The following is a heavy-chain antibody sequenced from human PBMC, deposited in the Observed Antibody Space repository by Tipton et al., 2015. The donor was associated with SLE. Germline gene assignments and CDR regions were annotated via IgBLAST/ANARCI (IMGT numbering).Heavy chain of an antibody. CDR3: ARVVYSFSDAFDI. CDR1: GGSSSGYY. Sequence: LRLSCAVNGGSSSGYYWSWIRQSPGKALEWIGDIHDSGSSNYNPSLKSRVTISVDASKNQFSLRLTSLTAADTAVYYCARVVYSFSDAFDIWGQGTLVTVSS. D-gene: IGHD6-13*01. V-gene: IGHV4-34*01. CDR2: IHDSGSS. J-gene: IGHJ3*02.